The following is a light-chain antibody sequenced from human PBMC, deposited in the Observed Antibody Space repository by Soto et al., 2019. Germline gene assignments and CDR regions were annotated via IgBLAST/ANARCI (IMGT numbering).Light chain of an antibody. Sequence: DIQMTQSPSSLSASVGDRVTITCRASQSIATYLNWYQQKPGKAPKLLIYAASSLQSGVQSRFSGGGAGPDFTRSISSLQPEDVGPYYCQQSFSMPRTFGQGTKVEI. CDR1: QSIATY. CDR3: QQSFSMPRT. J-gene: IGKJ1*01. CDR2: AAS. V-gene: IGKV1-39*01.